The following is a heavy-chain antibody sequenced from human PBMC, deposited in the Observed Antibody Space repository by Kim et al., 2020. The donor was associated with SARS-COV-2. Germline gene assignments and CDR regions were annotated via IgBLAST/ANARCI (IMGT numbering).Heavy chain of an antibody. CDR2: ISSDGSNK. Sequence: GGSLRLSCAASGFTFSSYGMHWVRQAPGKGLEWVALISSDGSNKYYADSVKGRFTISRDNSNNMLYLQVNSLRAEDTAVYYCAKEVLIHCSTTSCPTGEYWGQGTLVTVSS. J-gene: IGHJ4*02. CDR1: GFTFSSYG. CDR3: AKEVLIHCSTTSCPTGEY. V-gene: IGHV3-30*18. D-gene: IGHD2-2*01.